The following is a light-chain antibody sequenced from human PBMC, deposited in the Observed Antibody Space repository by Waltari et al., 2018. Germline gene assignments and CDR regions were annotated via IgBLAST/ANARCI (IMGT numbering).Light chain of an antibody. CDR1: QSISSW. J-gene: IGKJ1*01. Sequence: EIQVTQSPSTVSASVGDRVAITCRASQSISSWLAWYQQKPGKAPKLLIYKASSLESGVPSRFSGRGSGTEFTLTISSLQPDDFATYYCQQYNSYPWTFGQGTKVEIK. CDR2: KAS. CDR3: QQYNSYPWT. V-gene: IGKV1-5*03.